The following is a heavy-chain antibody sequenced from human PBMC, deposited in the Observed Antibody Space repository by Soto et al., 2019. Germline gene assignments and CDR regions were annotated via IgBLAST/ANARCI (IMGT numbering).Heavy chain of an antibody. CDR1: GFTFSSYS. J-gene: IGHJ5*02. V-gene: IGHV3-21*01. D-gene: IGHD3-16*01. CDR2: ISSSSSYI. CDR3: ARSVYATLARFDP. Sequence: PGGSLRLSCAASGFTFSSYSMNWVRQAPGKGLEWASSISSSSSYIYYADSVKGRFTISRDNTKNSLYLQMNSLRAEDTAVYYCARSVYATLARFDPWGQGTLVTVSS.